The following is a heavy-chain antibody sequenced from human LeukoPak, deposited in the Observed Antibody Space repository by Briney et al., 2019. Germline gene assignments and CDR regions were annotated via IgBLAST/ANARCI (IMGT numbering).Heavy chain of an antibody. CDR2: INPNSGGT. D-gene: IGHD6-13*01. CDR1: GYTSTGYY. Sequence: ASVKVSCKASGYTSTGYYMHWVRQAPGQGLEWMGWINPNSGGTNYAQKFQGRVTMTRDTSISTAYMELSRLRSDDTPVYYCARGRGAYSSSWLGYWGQGTLVTVSS. V-gene: IGHV1-2*02. J-gene: IGHJ4*02. CDR3: ARGRGAYSSSWLGY.